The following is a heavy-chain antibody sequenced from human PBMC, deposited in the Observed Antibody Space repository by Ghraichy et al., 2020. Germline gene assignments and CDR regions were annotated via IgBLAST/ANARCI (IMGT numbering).Heavy chain of an antibody. Sequence: GGSLRLSCAASGFTFSTYWMSWVRQAPGKGLEWVANIKPDGSEKYYVDSVKGRFTISRDNAKNSLYLQMNSLRAEDTAVYYCAREVATTIFGVANYYGMDVWGQGTTVTVSS. V-gene: IGHV3-7*03. CDR1: GFTFSTYW. D-gene: IGHD3-3*01. J-gene: IGHJ6*02. CDR3: AREVATTIFGVANYYGMDV. CDR2: IKPDGSEK.